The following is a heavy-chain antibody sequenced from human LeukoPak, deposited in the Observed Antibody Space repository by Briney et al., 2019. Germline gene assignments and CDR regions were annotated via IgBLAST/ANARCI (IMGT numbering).Heavy chain of an antibody. J-gene: IGHJ4*02. CDR3: ARPQGMATASLGY. CDR2: INHSGST. D-gene: IGHD5-24*01. CDR1: GGSFSGYY. Sequence: PSETLSLTCAVYGGSFSGYYWTWIRQPPGKGLEWIGEINHSGSTNYNPSLKSRVTISVDTSKNQFSLKLSSVTAADTAVYYCARPQGMATASLGYWGQGTLVTVSS. V-gene: IGHV4-34*01.